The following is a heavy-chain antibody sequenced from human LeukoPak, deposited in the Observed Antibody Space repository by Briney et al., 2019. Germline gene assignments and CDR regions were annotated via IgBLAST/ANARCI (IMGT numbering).Heavy chain of an antibody. CDR1: GFTFSTYA. CDR2: ISYDGTNK. V-gene: IGHV3-30-3*02. Sequence: GGSLRLSCTASGFTFSTYAMHWVRQAPGKGLEWVAVISYDGTNKYYADSVKGRFTISRDNSKNTLFLQMNSLRADDTAVYFCAKQAGWGAYFSFLPFDFWGRGTLVTVSS. CDR3: AKQAGWGAYFSFLPFDF. J-gene: IGHJ4*02. D-gene: IGHD3-3*01.